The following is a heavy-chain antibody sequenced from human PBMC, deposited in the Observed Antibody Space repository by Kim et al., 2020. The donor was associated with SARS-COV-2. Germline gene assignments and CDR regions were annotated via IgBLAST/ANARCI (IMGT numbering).Heavy chain of an antibody. CDR2: INTDGSST. CDR3: ARENKFDP. J-gene: IGHJ5*02. Sequence: GGSLRLSCAASGFIFSNYWMHWVRQVPGKGLVWVSNINTDGSSTTYADSVKGRFTISRDNAKNTLYLQMNSLRAEDTAVYYCARENKFDPWGQGTLVTV. CDR1: GFIFSNYW. V-gene: IGHV3-74*01.